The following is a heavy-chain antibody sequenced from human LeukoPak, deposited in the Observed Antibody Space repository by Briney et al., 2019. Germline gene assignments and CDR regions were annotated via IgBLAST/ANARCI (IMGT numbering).Heavy chain of an antibody. CDR2: ISGSGDTT. CDR3: AKRGAGSSTIRWFDP. Sequence: GGSLRLSCAVSGFTFSSYAMSWVRQAPGKGLEWVSAISGSGDTTYYADSVKGRFTISRDNSKNTLYLQMNSLRAEDTAVYYCAKRGAGSSTIRWFDPWGQGTLVTVSS. V-gene: IGHV3-23*01. D-gene: IGHD2-2*01. CDR1: GFTFSSYA. J-gene: IGHJ5*02.